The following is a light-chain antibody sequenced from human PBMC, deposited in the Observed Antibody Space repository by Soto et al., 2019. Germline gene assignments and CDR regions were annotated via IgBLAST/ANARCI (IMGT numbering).Light chain of an antibody. Sequence: QSALTQPPSVSGSPGQSVTISCTGTSSDVGSYNRVSWYQQPPGTAPKLIIYEVTNRPSGVPVRFSGYKSANMASLTISGLQAEDEADYYCASYTSSRVWVFGGGTKVTVL. V-gene: IGLV2-18*02. CDR2: EVT. CDR3: ASYTSSRVWV. CDR1: SSDVGSYNR. J-gene: IGLJ3*02.